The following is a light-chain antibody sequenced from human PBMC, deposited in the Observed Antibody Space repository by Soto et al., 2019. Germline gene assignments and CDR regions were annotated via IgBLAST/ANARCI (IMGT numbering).Light chain of an antibody. CDR2: GAS. J-gene: IGKJ4*01. V-gene: IGKV3D-20*02. CDR1: QTVNKNY. CDR3: QQRSNWLT. Sequence: EIVMTQSPATLSVSPGERATLSCSASQTVNKNYLAWCQQKPGQAPRLLIYGASRRATGIPDKFSGSASGTDFTLTISSLEPEDFAVYYCQQRSNWLTFGGGTKVDIK.